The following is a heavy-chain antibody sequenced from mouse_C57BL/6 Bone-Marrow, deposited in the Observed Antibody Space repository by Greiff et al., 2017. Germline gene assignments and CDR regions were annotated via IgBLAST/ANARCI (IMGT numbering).Heavy chain of an antibody. Sequence: EVQLVESGGGLVKPGGSLKLSCAASGFTFSSYAMSWVRQTPEKRLEWVATISDGGSYTYYPDNVKGRFTISRDNAKNNLYLQMSHLKSEDTAMXYCARRYSNYEDAMDYWGQGTSVTVSS. V-gene: IGHV5-4*03. CDR1: GFTFSSYA. J-gene: IGHJ4*01. D-gene: IGHD2-5*01. CDR3: ARRYSNYEDAMDY. CDR2: ISDGGSYT.